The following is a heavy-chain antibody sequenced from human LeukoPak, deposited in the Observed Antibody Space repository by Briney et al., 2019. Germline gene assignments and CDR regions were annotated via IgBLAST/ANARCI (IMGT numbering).Heavy chain of an antibody. J-gene: IGHJ5*02. CDR1: GGSISSYY. CDR2: IYYSGST. Sequence: KPSETLSLTCTVSGGSISSYYWSWIRQPPGKGLEWIGYIYYSGSTYYNPSLKSRVTISVDTSKNQFSLKLSSVTAADTAVYYCASKYSSSWYGWFDPWGQGTLVTVSS. CDR3: ASKYSSSWYGWFDP. V-gene: IGHV4-59*08. D-gene: IGHD6-13*01.